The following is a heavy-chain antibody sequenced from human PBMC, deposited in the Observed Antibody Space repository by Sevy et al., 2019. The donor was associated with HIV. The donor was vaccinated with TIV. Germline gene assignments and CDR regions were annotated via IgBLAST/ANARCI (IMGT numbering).Heavy chain of an antibody. CDR1: GSNLTRLA. Sequence: ASVKVSCKVSGSNLTRLAIHWVRQAPGKGPEWMGSFDPEDGETIYSQKFQGRVTMTEDTSTDTGYMELSSLRSEDTAVYYCATTKDYYDSSGSPFDDWGQGTLVTVSS. D-gene: IGHD3-22*01. CDR2: FDPEDGET. V-gene: IGHV1-24*01. J-gene: IGHJ4*02. CDR3: ATTKDYYDSSGSPFDD.